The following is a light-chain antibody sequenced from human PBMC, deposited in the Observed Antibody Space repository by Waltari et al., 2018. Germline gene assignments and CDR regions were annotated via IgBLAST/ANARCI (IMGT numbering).Light chain of an antibody. CDR2: ATS. CDR3: QEYNNWPL. CDR1: QRVSSD. V-gene: IGKV3-15*01. J-gene: IGKJ3*01. Sequence: EIVMTQSPATLSVSPGERATLTCRASQRVSSDLAWYQQKTGQAHRLRIYATSTRATGIPARFSGSGSGTEFTLYISSLQSEDFAVYYCQEYNNWPLFGPGTKVYFK.